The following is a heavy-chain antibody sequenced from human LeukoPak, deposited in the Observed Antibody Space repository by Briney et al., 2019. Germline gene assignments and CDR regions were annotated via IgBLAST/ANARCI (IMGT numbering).Heavy chain of an antibody. Sequence: PSQTLSLTCAVSGGSISSGGYSWSWIRQPPGQGLEWIGYIYHSGSTYYSPSLKSRVTISVDRSKDQFSLKLSSVTAADTAVYYCARESDAFDIWGQGTMVTVSS. CDR3: ARESDAFDI. CDR2: IYHSGST. CDR1: GGSISSGGYS. V-gene: IGHV4-30-2*01. J-gene: IGHJ3*02.